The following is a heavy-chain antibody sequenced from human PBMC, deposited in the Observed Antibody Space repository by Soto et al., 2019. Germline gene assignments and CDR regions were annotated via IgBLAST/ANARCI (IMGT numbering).Heavy chain of an antibody. CDR2: ISSNGGST. CDR3: ARGIYYYYYMDV. Sequence: VQLVESGGGLVQPGGSLRLSCAASGFTFSSYAMHWVRQAPGKGLEYVSAISSNGGSTYYANSVKGRFTISRDNSKNTLYLQMGSLRAEDMAVYYCARGIYYYYYMDVWGKGTTVTVSS. J-gene: IGHJ6*03. CDR1: GFTFSSYA. V-gene: IGHV3-64*01.